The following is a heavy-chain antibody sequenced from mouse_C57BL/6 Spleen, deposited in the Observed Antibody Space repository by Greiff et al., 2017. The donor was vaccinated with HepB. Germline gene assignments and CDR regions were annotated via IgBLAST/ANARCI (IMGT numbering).Heavy chain of an antibody. J-gene: IGHJ4*01. D-gene: IGHD2-2*01. Sequence: EVQLQQSGPELVKPGASVKIPCKASGYTFTDYNMDWVKQSHGKSLEWIGDINPNNGGTIYNQKFKGKATLTVDKSSSTADMELRSLTSEDTAFYYCARSSRMGVTTRGVPMDYWGQGTSVTVSS. CDR1: GYTFTDYN. CDR2: INPNNGGT. V-gene: IGHV1-18*01. CDR3: ARSSRMGVTTRGVPMDY.